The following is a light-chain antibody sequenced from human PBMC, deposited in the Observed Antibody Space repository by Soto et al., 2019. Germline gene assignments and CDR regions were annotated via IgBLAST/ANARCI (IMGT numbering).Light chain of an antibody. J-gene: IGKJ1*01. Sequence: EIVMTQSPATLSVSPGERATLSCRASQSVASNLAWSQQKPGQAPRLLIYHASTRATGVPARFSGSWSGTDFTLTISSLQSEDFAVYYCQQYKNWRTFGQGTTVEIK. CDR1: QSVASN. CDR2: HAS. CDR3: QQYKNWRT. V-gene: IGKV3-15*01.